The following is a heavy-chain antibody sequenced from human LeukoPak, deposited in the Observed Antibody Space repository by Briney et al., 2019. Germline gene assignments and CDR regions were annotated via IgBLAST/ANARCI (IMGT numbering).Heavy chain of an antibody. V-gene: IGHV4-39*07. CDR1: GGFISSSSYY. J-gene: IGHJ1*01. CDR3: ARDPGWLYFQH. D-gene: IGHD2-15*01. Sequence: PSETLSLTCTVSGGFISSSSYYWGWIRQPAGKGLEWIGSIYYSGSTYYNPSLKSRVTISVDTSKNQFSLKLSSVTAADTAVYYCARDPGWLYFQHWVQGTLVTVSS. CDR2: IYYSGST.